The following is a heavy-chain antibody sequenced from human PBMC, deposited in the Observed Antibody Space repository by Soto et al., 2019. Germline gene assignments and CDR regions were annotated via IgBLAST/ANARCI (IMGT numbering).Heavy chain of an antibody. Sequence: EVQLVESGGGLVKPGGSLRLSCAASGFTFSNAWMNWVRQAPGKGLEWVGRIKNKTDGGTTDYAATVKGRFTISRDDSKNTLYLQMNSLKTEDTAVYYCTTVAWGLRGYYDSSGYSGWGQGTLVTVSS. CDR1: GFTFSNAW. J-gene: IGHJ4*02. CDR3: TTVAWGLRGYYDSSGYSG. CDR2: IKNKTDGGTT. D-gene: IGHD3-22*01. V-gene: IGHV3-15*07.